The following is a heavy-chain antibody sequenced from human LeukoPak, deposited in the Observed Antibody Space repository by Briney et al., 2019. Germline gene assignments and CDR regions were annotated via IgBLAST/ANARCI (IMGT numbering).Heavy chain of an antibody. CDR1: GGSISSGGYY. Sequence: PSQTLSLTCTVSGGSISSGGYYWSWIRQHPGKGLEWIGYIYYSGSTYYNPSLKSRVTISVDTSKNQFSLKLSSVTAADTAVYYCARESYEGEYSSSSAPSIDYWGQGTLVTVSS. V-gene: IGHV4-31*03. D-gene: IGHD6-6*01. CDR2: IYYSGST. CDR3: ARESYEGEYSSSSAPSIDY. J-gene: IGHJ4*02.